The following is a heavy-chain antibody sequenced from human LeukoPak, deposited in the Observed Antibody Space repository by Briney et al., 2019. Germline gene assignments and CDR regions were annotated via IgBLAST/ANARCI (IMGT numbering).Heavy chain of an antibody. CDR2: INPDGSRT. D-gene: IGHD2-8*02. CDR1: GFTFSSYW. Sequence: GGSLRLSCAASGFTFSSYWMHWVRQAPGKGLVWVSRINPDGSRTDYADSVKGRFTISRDNAKNTLYLQMSSLRAEDTAVYYCARVLTGSWDWFDPWGQGTLVTVSS. V-gene: IGHV3-74*01. CDR3: ARVLTGSWDWFDP. J-gene: IGHJ5*02.